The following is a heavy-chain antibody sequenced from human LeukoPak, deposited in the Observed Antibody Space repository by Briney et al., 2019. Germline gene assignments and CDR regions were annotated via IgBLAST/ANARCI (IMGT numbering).Heavy chain of an antibody. CDR2: INHSGST. V-gene: IGHV4-34*01. J-gene: IGHJ4*02. Sequence: SETLSLTCAAYGGSFSGYYWSWIRQPPGKGLEWIGEINHSGSTNYNPSLKSRVTISVDTSKNQFSLKLSSVTAADTAVYYCARHLDHYDYVWGSYRYTSQPFDYWGQGTLVTVSS. CDR3: ARHLDHYDYVWGSYRYTSQPFDY. CDR1: GGSFSGYY. D-gene: IGHD3-16*02.